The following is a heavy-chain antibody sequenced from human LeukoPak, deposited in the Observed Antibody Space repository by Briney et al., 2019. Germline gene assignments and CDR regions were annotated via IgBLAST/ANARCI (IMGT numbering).Heavy chain of an antibody. D-gene: IGHD5-12*01. CDR3: ARATAVATMKAFDY. CDR2: INPNSGGT. Sequence: ASVKVSCKASGYTFTGYYMHWVRQAPGQGLEWMVWINPNSGGTNYAQKFQGWVTMTRDTSISTAYMELSRLRSDDTAVYYCARATAVATMKAFDYWGQGTLVTVSS. J-gene: IGHJ4*02. CDR1: GYTFTGYY. V-gene: IGHV1-2*04.